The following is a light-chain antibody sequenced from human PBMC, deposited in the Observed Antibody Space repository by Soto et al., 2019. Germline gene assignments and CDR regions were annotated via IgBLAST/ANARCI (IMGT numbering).Light chain of an antibody. Sequence: QSALAQPASVSGSPGQSITISCTGTSSDVGGYNYVSWYQQHPGKAPKLMIYEVSNRPSGISNRFSGSKSGNTASLTISGLQAEDEADYHCSSYTSSNTHVFGTGTKVTV. V-gene: IGLV2-14*01. CDR3: SSYTSSNTHV. CDR1: SSDVGGYNY. J-gene: IGLJ1*01. CDR2: EVS.